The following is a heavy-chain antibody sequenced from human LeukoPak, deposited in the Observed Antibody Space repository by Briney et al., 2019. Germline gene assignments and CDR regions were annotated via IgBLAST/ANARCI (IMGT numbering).Heavy chain of an antibody. CDR2: INPNSGGT. V-gene: IGHV1-2*02. CDR1: GYTFTGYY. CDR3: ARGITILGVVISLADAFDI. J-gene: IGHJ3*02. Sequence: ASVKVSCKASGYTFTGYYMHWVRQAPGQGLEWMGWINPNSGGTNYAQKFQGRVTMTRDTSISTAYMELGRLRSDDTAVYYCARGITILGVVISLADAFDIWGQGTMVTVSS. D-gene: IGHD3-3*01.